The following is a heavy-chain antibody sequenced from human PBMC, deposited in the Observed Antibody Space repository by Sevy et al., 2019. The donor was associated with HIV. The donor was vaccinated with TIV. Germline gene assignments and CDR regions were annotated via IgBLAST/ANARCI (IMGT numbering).Heavy chain of an antibody. D-gene: IGHD1-1*01. V-gene: IGHV3-30-3*01. Sequence: GGSLRLSCAASGFTLSSFYMHWVRQAPGKGLEWVATISDDGSNKYYADSVKGRFTISRDNSKNSLYLQMNSLRAEDTAVYCCALERLFSNVAEYFQNWGQGSLVTVSS. CDR3: ALERLFSNVAEYFQN. CDR1: GFTLSSFY. CDR2: ISDDGSNK. J-gene: IGHJ1*01.